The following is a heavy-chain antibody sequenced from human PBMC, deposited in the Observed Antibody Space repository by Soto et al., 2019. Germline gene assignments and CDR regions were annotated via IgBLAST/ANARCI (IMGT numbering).Heavy chain of an antibody. J-gene: IGHJ6*02. Sequence: SETLSLTCTVSGGSISSYYWSWIRQPPGKGLEWIGYIYYSGSTNYNPSLKSRVTISVDTSKNQSSLKLSSVTAADTAVYYCASSGSSSSRYGDYYYGMDVWGQGTTVTVSS. CDR3: ASSGSSSSRYGDYYYGMDV. CDR2: IYYSGST. D-gene: IGHD6-13*01. CDR1: GGSISSYY. V-gene: IGHV4-59*01.